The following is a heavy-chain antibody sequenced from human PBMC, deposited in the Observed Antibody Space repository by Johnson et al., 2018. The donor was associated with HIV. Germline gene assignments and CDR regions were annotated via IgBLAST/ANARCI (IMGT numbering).Heavy chain of an antibody. J-gene: IGHJ3*02. V-gene: IGHV3-30*18. CDR1: GFTFSSYD. Sequence: QVQLVESGGGVVQPGRSLRLSCAASGFTFSSYDMHWVRQAPGKGMDWVAFISYDGSNKYYADSVKGRFTISRDNSKNTLYLQMNSLRAEDTAVYYCAKDPYDSSGYRRDAFDIWGQGTMVTVSS. CDR2: ISYDGSNK. CDR3: AKDPYDSSGYRRDAFDI. D-gene: IGHD3-22*01.